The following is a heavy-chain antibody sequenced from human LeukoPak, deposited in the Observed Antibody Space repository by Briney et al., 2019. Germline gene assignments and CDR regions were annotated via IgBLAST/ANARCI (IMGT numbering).Heavy chain of an antibody. CDR2: IYYSGST. D-gene: IGHD3-9*01. CDR1: GYSISSYY. CDR3: ARGDVLRNFDWFGSLDP. Sequence: KPSETLSLTCTVSGYSISSYYWSWIRQPPGKGLEWIGYIYYSGSTNYNPSLKSRITMSVDTSKNQFSLKLSSVTAADTAVYYCARGDVLRNFDWFGSLDPWGQGTLVTVSS. V-gene: IGHV4-59*01. J-gene: IGHJ5*02.